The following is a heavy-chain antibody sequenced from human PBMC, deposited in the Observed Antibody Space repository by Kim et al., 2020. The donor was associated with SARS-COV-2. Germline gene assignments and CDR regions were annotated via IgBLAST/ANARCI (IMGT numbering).Heavy chain of an antibody. CDR1: GFIFSSYG. Sequence: GGSLRLSCAASGFIFSSYGMHWVRQAPGKGLEWVAVIWYDGSNKYYADSVKGRFTISRDNSKNTLYLQMNSLRAEDTAVYYCAKDRGGAYGLSDIWGQWAMVTVSS. V-gene: IGHV3-33*06. CDR3: AKDRGGAYGLSDI. J-gene: IGHJ3*02. CDR2: IWYDGSNK. D-gene: IGHD1-26*01.